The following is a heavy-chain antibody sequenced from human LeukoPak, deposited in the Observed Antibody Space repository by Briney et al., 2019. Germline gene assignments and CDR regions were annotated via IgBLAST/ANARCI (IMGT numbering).Heavy chain of an antibody. CDR1: GGSFSGYY. CDR3: ARVGGYSGYPNTYNWFDP. CDR2: INHSGST. V-gene: IGHV4-34*01. D-gene: IGHD5-12*01. J-gene: IGHJ5*02. Sequence: PSETLSLTCAVYGGSFSGYYWSWIRQPPGKGLEWIGEINHSGSTNYNPSLKSRVTISVDTSKNQFSLKLSSVTAADTAVYYCARVGGYSGYPNTYNWFDPWGQGTLVTVSS.